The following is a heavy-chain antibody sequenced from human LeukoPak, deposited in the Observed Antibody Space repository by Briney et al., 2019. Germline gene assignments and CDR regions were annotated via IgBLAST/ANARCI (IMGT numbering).Heavy chain of an antibody. J-gene: IGHJ4*02. V-gene: IGHV4-59*01. CDR2: IYYSGST. D-gene: IGHD5-18*01. CDR3: ARHLRSDTAVSD. Sequence: SETLSLTCTVSGGSISSYYWSWIRQPPGKGLEWIGYIYYSGSTNYNPSLKSRVTISVDTSKNQFSLKLSSVTAADTAVYYCARHLRSDTAVSDWGQGTLVTVSS. CDR1: GGSISSYY.